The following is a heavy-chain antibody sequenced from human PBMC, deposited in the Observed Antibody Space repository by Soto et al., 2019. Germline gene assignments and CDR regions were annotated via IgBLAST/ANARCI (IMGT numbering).Heavy chain of an antibody. J-gene: IGHJ5*02. Sequence: ASVKVSCKASGYTFTGYYIHWVRQAPAHGLEWVGWINPKTGATNFAQRFQGRVTMTRDTSITTAYMDLSSLTSDDTATYYCAKAYDGSGQHSLWFGHSVQGCPVTVSS. CDR1: GYTFTGYY. V-gene: IGHV1-2*02. CDR3: AKAYDGSGQHSLWFGH. D-gene: IGHD3-22*01. CDR2: INPKTGAT.